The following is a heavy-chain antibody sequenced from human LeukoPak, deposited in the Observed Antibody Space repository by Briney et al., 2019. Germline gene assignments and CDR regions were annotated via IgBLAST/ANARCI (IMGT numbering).Heavy chain of an antibody. V-gene: IGHV3-7*01. CDR2: IKEDGSEI. CDR3: ASSPDNGWLVKLFFDH. Sequence: GGSLRLSCAGSGFSFSNNWMSWVRQAPGKGLEWVATIKEDGSEIDYVDSVRGRFTISRDNAQNSLLLQMKRLRPDDTAVYYCASSPDNGWLVKLFFDHWGRGTLVNVFS. D-gene: IGHD6-19*01. CDR1: GFSFSNNW. J-gene: IGHJ4*02.